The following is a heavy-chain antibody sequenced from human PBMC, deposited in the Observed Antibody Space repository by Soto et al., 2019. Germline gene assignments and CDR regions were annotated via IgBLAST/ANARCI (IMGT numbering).Heavy chain of an antibody. V-gene: IGHV4-39*01. CDR2: IYYSGST. CDR3: ARRNLIVGATLYYYYGIDV. D-gene: IGHD1-26*01. J-gene: IGHJ6*02. Sequence: SETLSLTCTVSGGSISSSSYYWGWIRQPPGKGLEWIGSIYYSGSTYYNPSLKSRVTISVDTSKNQFSLKLSSVTAADTAVYYCARRNLIVGATLYYYYGIDVWGQGTTVTVSS. CDR1: GGSISSSSYY.